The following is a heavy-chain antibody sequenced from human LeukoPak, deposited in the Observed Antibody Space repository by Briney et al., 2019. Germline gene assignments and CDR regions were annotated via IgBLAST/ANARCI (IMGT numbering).Heavy chain of an antibody. J-gene: IGHJ6*03. CDR3: YYTGDYYYIDV. V-gene: IGHV4-4*07. CDR2: IYSSGST. D-gene: IGHD3-3*01. Sequence: SETLSLTCTVSGGSISSYYWSWIRQPAGKGLEWIGRIYSSGSTNYNPSLKSRVTISVDTSKNQFSLKLSYCARGSYDFWSGYYTGDYYYIDVWGKGTT. CDR1: GGSISSYY.